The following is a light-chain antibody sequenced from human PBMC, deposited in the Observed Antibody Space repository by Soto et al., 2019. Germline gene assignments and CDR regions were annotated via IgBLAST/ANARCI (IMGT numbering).Light chain of an antibody. Sequence: QSVLTQPPSVSEAPRQRVSISCSGNTSNVGNNAVNWYQQLPGKTPKLLIYFDDLVPSGVSDRFSGSKSGTSASLAISGFQSDDEADYYCAAWDDSLNVVLFGGGTKVTVL. V-gene: IGLV1-36*01. J-gene: IGLJ2*01. CDR1: TSNVGNNA. CDR2: FDD. CDR3: AAWDDSLNVVL.